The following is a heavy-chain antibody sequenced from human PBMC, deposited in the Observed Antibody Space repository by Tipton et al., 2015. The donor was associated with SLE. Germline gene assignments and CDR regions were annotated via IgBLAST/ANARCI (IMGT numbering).Heavy chain of an antibody. D-gene: IGHD3-3*01. Sequence: SLRLSCAASGFTFSYYYLSWIRQAPGKGLEWVSYISCSGSTIYYADSVKGRFTISRDNAKNSLFLKMSSLRVEDTAVYYCARTKLYDFWSGKDAFDMWGQGTMVTVSS. CDR2: ISCSGSTI. CDR3: ARTKLYDFWSGKDAFDM. V-gene: IGHV3-11*04. J-gene: IGHJ3*02. CDR1: GFTFSYYY.